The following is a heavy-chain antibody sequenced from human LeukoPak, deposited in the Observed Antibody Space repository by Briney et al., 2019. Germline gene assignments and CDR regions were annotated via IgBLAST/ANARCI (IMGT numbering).Heavy chain of an antibody. CDR3: AKDPGYSYGTYYFDY. CDR2: ISGSGGST. V-gene: IGHV3-23*01. Sequence: GGSLRLSCAASGFTFSPYSMNWVRQAPGKGLEWVSAISGSGGSTYYADSVKGRFTISRDNSKNTLYLQMNSLRAEDTAVYYCAKDPGYSYGTYYFDYWGQGTLVTVSS. CDR1: GFTFSPYS. D-gene: IGHD5-18*01. J-gene: IGHJ4*02.